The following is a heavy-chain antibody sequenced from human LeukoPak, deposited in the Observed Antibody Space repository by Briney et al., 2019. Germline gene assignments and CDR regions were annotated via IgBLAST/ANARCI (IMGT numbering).Heavy chain of an antibody. CDR1: GFTFSSYS. D-gene: IGHD3-3*01. J-gene: IGHJ6*02. V-gene: IGHV3-21*01. CDR2: ISSSSSYI. Sequence: GGSLRLSCAASGFTFSSYSMNWVRQAPGKGLEWVSSISSSSSYIYYADSVNGRFTISRDNAKDSLYLQMNSLRVEDTGVYYCATREWRVWGQGTTVTVSS. CDR3: ATREWRV.